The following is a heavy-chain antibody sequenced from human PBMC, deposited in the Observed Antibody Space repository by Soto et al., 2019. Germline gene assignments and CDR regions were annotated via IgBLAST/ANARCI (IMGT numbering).Heavy chain of an antibody. V-gene: IGHV4-34*01. J-gene: IGHJ4*02. Sequence: SETLSLTCAVYGGSFSGYYWSWIRQPPGKGLEWIGEINHSGSTNYNPSLKSRVTISVDTSKNQFSLKLSSVTAADTAVYYCARDGGWYFDYWGQGTLVTVSS. CDR1: GGSFSGYY. D-gene: IGHD3-16*01. CDR3: ARDGGWYFDY. CDR2: INHSGST.